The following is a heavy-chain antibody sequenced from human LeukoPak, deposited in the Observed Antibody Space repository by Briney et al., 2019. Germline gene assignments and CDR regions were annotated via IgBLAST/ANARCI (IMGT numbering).Heavy chain of an antibody. J-gene: IGHJ5*02. V-gene: IGHV3-74*01. Sequence: GRSPRLSSAVSGFTFSSYWMHGVRQAPGKGLVWVSRISSDGGSTIYPHSVKGRFTISRDNSKTTLYLQMNRLTAEDTAVYYCARAPYYYDSSGPNWFDPWGQGTLVTVSS. CDR3: ARAPYYYDSSGPNWFDP. D-gene: IGHD3-22*01. CDR1: GFTFSSYW. CDR2: ISSDGGST.